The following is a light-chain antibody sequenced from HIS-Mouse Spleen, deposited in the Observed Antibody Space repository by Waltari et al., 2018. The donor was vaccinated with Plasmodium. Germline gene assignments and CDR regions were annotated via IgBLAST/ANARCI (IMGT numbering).Light chain of an antibody. J-gene: IGKJ2*01. Sequence: DIQMTQSPSSLSASVGDRVTITCQASQDISNYLNWYQQKPGKAPKLLIYDASNLETGVPSRFSGSGSGTDVTFTISSLQPEDIATYYCQQYDKLPPYTFGQGTKLEIK. CDR2: DAS. V-gene: IGKV1-33*01. CDR1: QDISNY. CDR3: QQYDKLPPYT.